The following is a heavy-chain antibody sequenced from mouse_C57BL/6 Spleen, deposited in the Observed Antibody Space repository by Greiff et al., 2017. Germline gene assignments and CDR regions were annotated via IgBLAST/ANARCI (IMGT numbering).Heavy chain of an antibody. CDR2: ISYDGSN. CDR1: GYSITSGYY. D-gene: IGHD1-1*02. CDR3: AREDYGGPDGDYFDY. V-gene: IGHV3-6*01. Sequence: EVKLMESGPGLVKPSQSLSLTCSVTGYSITSGYYWNWIRQFPGNKLEWMGYISYDGSNNYNPSLKNRISITRDTSKNQFFLKLNSVTTEDTATYYCAREDYGGPDGDYFDYWGQGTTLTVSS. J-gene: IGHJ2*01.